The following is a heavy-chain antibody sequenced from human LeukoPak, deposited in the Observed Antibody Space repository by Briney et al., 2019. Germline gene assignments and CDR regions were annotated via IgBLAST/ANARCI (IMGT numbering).Heavy chain of an antibody. CDR3: TRDRWRGWGKVVSCDY. D-gene: IGHD6-19*01. J-gene: IGHJ4*02. Sequence: PGGSLRLSCTASGFTFGDYSMSWFRQAPGKGLEWVGFIRSKAYGGTTEYAASVKDRFTISRDDSNSIAYLQMNSIKTEDTAVYYCTRDRWRGWGKVVSCDYWGQGTLVTVSS. CDR2: IRSKAYGGTT. V-gene: IGHV3-49*03. CDR1: GFTFGDYS.